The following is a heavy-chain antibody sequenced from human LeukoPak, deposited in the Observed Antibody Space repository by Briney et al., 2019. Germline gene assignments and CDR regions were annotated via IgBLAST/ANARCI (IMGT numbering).Heavy chain of an antibody. CDR1: GGSISSSSYY. CDR3: ARIAVAGIFDY. CDR2: IYYSGST. J-gene: IGHJ4*02. V-gene: IGHV4-39*01. D-gene: IGHD6-19*01. Sequence: SETLSLTCTVSGGSISSSSYYWGWIRQPPGKGLEWIGCIYYSGSTYYNPSLKSRVTISVDTSKNQFSLKLSSVTAADTAVYYCARIAVAGIFDYWGQGTLVTVSS.